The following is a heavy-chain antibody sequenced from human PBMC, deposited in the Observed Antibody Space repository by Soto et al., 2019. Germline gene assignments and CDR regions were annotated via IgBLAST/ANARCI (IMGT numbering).Heavy chain of an antibody. CDR1: GFTFSSSG. CDR3: AICVGVSIFKNSEDDQS. Sequence: QVQLVESGGGVVKPGRSLILTCAASGFTFSSSGMRWVRQAPGKGLEWVAFIADDGSKTSYGESVTGRFTISRDRSVTTLLIQMNSLRANDMAGYDIAICVGVSIFKNSEDDQSWRQGPLVNVSS. V-gene: IGHV3-33*05. D-gene: IGHD2-8*01. J-gene: IGHJ5*02. CDR2: IADDGSKT.